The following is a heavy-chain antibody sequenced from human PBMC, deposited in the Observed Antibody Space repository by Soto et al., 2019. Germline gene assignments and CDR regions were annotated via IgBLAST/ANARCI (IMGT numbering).Heavy chain of an antibody. V-gene: IGHV4-31*03. CDR3: ARADYATGSYYPDY. J-gene: IGHJ4*02. Sequence: QVQLQESGPGLVKPSQTLSLTCTVSGGSVRRGNYYWSWIRQFPGEGLEWIGYISNSGRTHYNPSLMSRITILVDTSKNQFFLELRSVTAADTALYYCARADYATGSYYPDYWGQGTLVTVSS. D-gene: IGHD3-10*01. CDR1: GGSVRRGNYY. CDR2: ISNSGRT.